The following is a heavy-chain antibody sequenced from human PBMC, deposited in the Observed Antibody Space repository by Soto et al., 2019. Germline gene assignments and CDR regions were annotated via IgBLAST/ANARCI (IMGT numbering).Heavy chain of an antibody. CDR3: ATGRYYYGSEY. Sequence: QVQLQESGPGLMKSSETLSLTCTISGGSIRDYYWSWIRQPPGKGLEWIGYFYYPGTTNYNPSLKSRVPMSLDTSKNQYALKLPSVTAADTAVYYCATGRYYYGSEYWGQGALVTFSS. J-gene: IGHJ4*02. CDR1: GGSIRDYY. D-gene: IGHD3-10*01. CDR2: FYYPGTT. V-gene: IGHV4-59*01.